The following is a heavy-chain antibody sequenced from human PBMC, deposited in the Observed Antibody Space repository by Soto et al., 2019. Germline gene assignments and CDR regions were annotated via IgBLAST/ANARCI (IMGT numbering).Heavy chain of an antibody. CDR3: ARVGGFGATTIDY. CDR1: GGSISGSKDY. J-gene: IGHJ4*02. D-gene: IGHD3-10*01. Sequence: PSETLSLTCIVSGGSISGSKDYWGWIRRPPGKGLEWIGSISYSGHTFYNPSLKSRLTISVDTSKNQFSLKLTSVTAVDTAVYYCARVGGFGATTIDYWGQGTLVTVSS. CDR2: ISYSGHT. V-gene: IGHV4-39*01.